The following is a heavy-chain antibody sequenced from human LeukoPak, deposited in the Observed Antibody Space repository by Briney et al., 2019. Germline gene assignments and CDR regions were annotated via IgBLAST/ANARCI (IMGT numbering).Heavy chain of an antibody. CDR1: GGSISSGGYY. J-gene: IGHJ4*02. CDR3: ARDPPYYDILTALPL. V-gene: IGHV4-30-2*01. D-gene: IGHD3-9*01. CDR2: IYHSGST. Sequence: SETLSLTCTVSGGSISSGGYYWSWIRQPPGKGLEWIGYIYHSGSTYYNPSLKSRVTISVDRSKNQFSLKLSSVTAADTAVYYCARDPPYYDILTALPLWGQGTLVTVSS.